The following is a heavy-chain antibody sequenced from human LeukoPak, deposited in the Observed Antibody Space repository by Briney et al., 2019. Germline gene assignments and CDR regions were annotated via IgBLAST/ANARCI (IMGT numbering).Heavy chain of an antibody. Sequence: PGGSLRLSCAASGFTFSSHGMSWVRQAPGKGLEWVSTISGSGDNTYYADSVKGRFTISRDNSKNTLYLQMNSLRAEDTAVYYCAKVSVSSYGSWYWFDPWGQGTLVTVSS. V-gene: IGHV3-23*01. J-gene: IGHJ5*02. CDR2: ISGSGDNT. CDR1: GFTFSSHG. D-gene: IGHD5-18*01. CDR3: AKVSVSSYGSWYWFDP.